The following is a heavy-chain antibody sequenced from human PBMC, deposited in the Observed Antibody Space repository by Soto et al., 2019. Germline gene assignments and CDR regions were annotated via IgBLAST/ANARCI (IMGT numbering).Heavy chain of an antibody. J-gene: IGHJ6*02. V-gene: IGHV5-51*01. Sequence: GESLKISCKASGYTFTTYWIGWVRQMPGKGLEWMGIINPDDSDTKYSQSFQGQVTISADKSISTAYLQWSSLKTSDTAMYYCAVNGGGRDMDVWGQGTPVTVSS. CDR1: GYTFTTYW. CDR3: AVNGGGRDMDV. CDR2: INPDDSDT. D-gene: IGHD3-16*01.